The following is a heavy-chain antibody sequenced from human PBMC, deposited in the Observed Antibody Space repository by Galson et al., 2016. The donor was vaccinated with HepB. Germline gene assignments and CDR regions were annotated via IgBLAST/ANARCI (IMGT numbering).Heavy chain of an antibody. CDR1: GFTFNDYW. CDR3: ARVDYTDEGINV. V-gene: IGHV3-7*01. J-gene: IGHJ6*02. CDR2: LSPDGTDK. Sequence: SLRLSCAASGFTFNDYWMTWVRQAPGKGLEWVVNLSPDGTDKRYAGSVKGRFTISRDNPNNSVFLQMSSLRAEDTALYYCARVDYTDEGINVWGQGTTVTVSS. D-gene: IGHD4-11*01.